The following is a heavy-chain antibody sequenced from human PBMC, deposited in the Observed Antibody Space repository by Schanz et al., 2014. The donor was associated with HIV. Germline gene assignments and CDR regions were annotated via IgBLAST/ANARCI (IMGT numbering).Heavy chain of an antibody. D-gene: IGHD2-2*01. Sequence: QVQLVQSGAEMKKPGASVKVSCKTSGYTFTGYFMHWVRQAPGQGLEWMGWINPNSGGTNYAQKFRGRVTMTRDTSISTAYMELTRLRFDDTAVYYCAKSRFQLHWFDSWGQGTLVTVSS. CDR1: GYTFTGYF. CDR3: AKSRFQLHWFDS. J-gene: IGHJ5*01. V-gene: IGHV1-2*02. CDR2: INPNSGGT.